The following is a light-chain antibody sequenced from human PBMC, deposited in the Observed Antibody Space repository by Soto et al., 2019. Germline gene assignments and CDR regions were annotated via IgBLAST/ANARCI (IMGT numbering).Light chain of an antibody. V-gene: IGLV4-69*01. Sequence: QSVLTQSPSASASLGASVKLTCTLSSGHSSYAISWHQQQPEKGPRYLMKLNSDGSHSKGDGIPDRFSGSGSGAERYLTIPSLQSEDEADYYCQTWGTGIQVFGGGTKLTVL. CDR1: SGHSSYA. CDR2: LNSDGSH. CDR3: QTWGTGIQV. J-gene: IGLJ3*02.